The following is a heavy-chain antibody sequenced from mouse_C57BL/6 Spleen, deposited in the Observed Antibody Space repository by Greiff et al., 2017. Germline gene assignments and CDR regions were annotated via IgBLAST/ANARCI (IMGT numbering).Heavy chain of an antibody. D-gene: IGHD1-1*01. J-gene: IGHJ1*03. V-gene: IGHV5-4*01. Sequence: EVQGVESGGGLVKPGGSLKLSCAASGFTFSSYAMSWVRQTPEKRLEWVATISDGGSYTYYPDNVKGRFTISRDNAKNNLYLQMSHLKSEDTAMYYCARDRGTTGLWYFDVWGTGTTVTVSS. CDR1: GFTFSSYA. CDR2: ISDGGSYT. CDR3: ARDRGTTGLWYFDV.